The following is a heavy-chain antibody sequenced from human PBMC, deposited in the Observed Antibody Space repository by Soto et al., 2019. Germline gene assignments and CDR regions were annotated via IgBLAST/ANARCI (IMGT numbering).Heavy chain of an antibody. CDR2: ISGSGDST. CDR1: GFTFSGYA. CDR3: ARRSSGWYFDY. Sequence: EVQLLESGGGLVQPGGSLRLSCAASGFTFSGYAMNWVRQAPGKGLEWVSVISGSGDSTYYADSVKGRFTISRDNSKNTLYLQMNRLRAEDTAVYYCARRSSGWYFDYWGQGTLVTVSS. V-gene: IGHV3-23*01. J-gene: IGHJ4*02. D-gene: IGHD6-19*01.